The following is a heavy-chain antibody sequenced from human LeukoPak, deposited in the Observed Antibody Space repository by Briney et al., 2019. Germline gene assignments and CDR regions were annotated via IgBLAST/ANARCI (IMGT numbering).Heavy chain of an antibody. CDR2: ITSSSSYI. Sequence: GCLRLSCAASEFTLCSYTTRWVRQAPATGLGCVSSITSSSSYIYYAHSAKGRFTIYKANPKNTVFLEMNSLRVDDTAIYYCSKDERIFGVINYFDSWGQGTLVTVSS. D-gene: IGHD3-3*01. CDR1: EFTLCSYT. V-gene: IGHV3-21*01. J-gene: IGHJ4*02. CDR3: SKDERIFGVINYFDS.